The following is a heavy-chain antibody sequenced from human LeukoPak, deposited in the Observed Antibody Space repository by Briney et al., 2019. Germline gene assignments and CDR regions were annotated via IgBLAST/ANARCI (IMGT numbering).Heavy chain of an antibody. J-gene: IGHJ6*02. CDR1: GFTFSNAW. CDR2: IKSKTDGGTT. D-gene: IGHD3-22*01. V-gene: IGHV3-15*01. Sequence: GGSLRLSCAASGFTFSNAWMSWVRQAPGKGLEWVGRIKSKTDGGTTDYAAPVKGRFTISRDDSKNTLYLQMNSLKTEDTAVYYCTTADYYDSSGYDDYYYGMDVWGQGTTVTVSS. CDR3: TTADYYDSSGYDDYYYGMDV.